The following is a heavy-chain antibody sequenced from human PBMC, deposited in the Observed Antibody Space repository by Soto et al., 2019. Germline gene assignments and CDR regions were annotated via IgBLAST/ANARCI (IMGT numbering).Heavy chain of an antibody. CDR2: IFWDDDK. V-gene: IGHV2-5*02. Sequence: SGPTLVNPTQTLTLTCSFSGFSLTTSGVGVGWVRQSPEKTLEWLALIFWDDDKRYSPSLRSRLTIAKDTSKNQVVLTLTNVEPVDTATYYCARILTATGGHFVSWGQGALVTVSS. J-gene: IGHJ4*02. CDR1: GFSLTTSGVG. D-gene: IGHD2-8*02. CDR3: ARILTATGGHFVS.